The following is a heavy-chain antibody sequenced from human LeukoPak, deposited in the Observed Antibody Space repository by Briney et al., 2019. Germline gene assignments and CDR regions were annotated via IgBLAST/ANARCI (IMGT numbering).Heavy chain of an antibody. V-gene: IGHV7-4-1*02. Sequence: ASVKVSCKASGYTFTSYAMNWVRQAPGQGLEWMGWINTNTGNPTYARGFTGRFVFSLDTSVNTASLQISSLKAEDSAVYYCARDGDCSGGSCSSPLDFWGQGTLVTVSS. CDR1: GYTFTSYA. CDR3: ARDGDCSGGSCSSPLDF. J-gene: IGHJ4*02. D-gene: IGHD2-15*01. CDR2: INTNTGNP.